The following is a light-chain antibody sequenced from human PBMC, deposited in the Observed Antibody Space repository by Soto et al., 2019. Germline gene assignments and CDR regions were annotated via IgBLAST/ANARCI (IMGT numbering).Light chain of an antibody. CDR3: QQYGSSPRIT. CDR1: QSVSSSY. Sequence: EIVLTQSPGTLSLSPGERATLSCRASQSVSSSYLAWYQQKPGQAPRLLFCGASSRATGIPDRFSGGGSGTDFTLTISRLEPEDFAVYYCQQYGSSPRITFGQGTRLEMK. CDR2: GAS. J-gene: IGKJ5*01. V-gene: IGKV3-20*01.